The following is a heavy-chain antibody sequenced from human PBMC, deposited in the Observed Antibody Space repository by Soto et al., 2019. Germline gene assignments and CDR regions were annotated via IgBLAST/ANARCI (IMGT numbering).Heavy chain of an antibody. Sequence: GASVKVSCKASGGTFSSYAISWVRQAPGQGLEWMGGIIPIFGTANYAQKFQGRVTITADESTSTAYMELSSLRSEDTAVYYCASSTIFGVVDGYGMDVWGHGTTVTVSS. CDR3: ASSTIFGVVDGYGMDV. CDR1: GGTFSSYA. J-gene: IGHJ6*02. D-gene: IGHD3-3*01. CDR2: IIPIFGTA. V-gene: IGHV1-69*13.